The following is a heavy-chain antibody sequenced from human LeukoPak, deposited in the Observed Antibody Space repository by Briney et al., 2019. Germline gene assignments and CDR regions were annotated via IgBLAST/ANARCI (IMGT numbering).Heavy chain of an antibody. CDR1: GFTFSTYS. V-gene: IGHV3-21*01. J-gene: IGHJ4*02. CDR3: ARDLLGWELHYFDY. CDR2: ISGSSSYI. Sequence: SGGSLRLSCAASGFTFSTYSMNWVRQAPGKGLEWVSSISGSSSYIYYADSVKGRFSISRDNAKNSLYLQMNSLRAEDTAVYYCARDLLGWELHYFDYWGQGTLVTVSS. D-gene: IGHD1-26*01.